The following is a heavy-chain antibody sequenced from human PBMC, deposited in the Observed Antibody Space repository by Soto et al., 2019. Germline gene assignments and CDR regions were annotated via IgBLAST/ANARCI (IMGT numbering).Heavy chain of an antibody. Sequence: ASVKVSCKASGYTFTSYGISWVRQAPGQGLEWMGWISAYNGNTKYAQKLQGRVTMTTDTSTSTAYMELRSLRSDDTAVYYCARGLRQQKGYYGMDVWGQGTTVTVSS. D-gene: IGHD3-16*01. CDR3: ARGLRQQKGYYGMDV. CDR2: ISAYNGNT. V-gene: IGHV1-18*04. J-gene: IGHJ6*02. CDR1: GYTFTSYG.